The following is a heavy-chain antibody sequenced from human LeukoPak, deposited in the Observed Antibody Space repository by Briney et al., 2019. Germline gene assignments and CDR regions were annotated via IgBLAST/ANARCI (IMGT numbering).Heavy chain of an antibody. V-gene: IGHV3-66*04. D-gene: IGHD3-3*01. J-gene: IGHJ6*02. Sequence: GGSLRLSCAASRFTVSTIYMSWVRQAPGKGLEWVSVVYSGGSTYYADSVKGRFTISRDNSKNTLYLQMSSLRAEDTAVYYCARHFGVISKGVYYYYYGLDVWGLGTTVTVSS. CDR1: RFTVSTIY. CDR3: ARHFGVISKGVYYYYYGLDV. CDR2: VYSGGST.